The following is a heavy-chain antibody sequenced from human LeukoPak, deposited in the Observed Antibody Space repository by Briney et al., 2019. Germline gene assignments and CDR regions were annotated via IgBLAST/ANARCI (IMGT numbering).Heavy chain of an antibody. CDR3: VRDYENLTGSKTRFHY. Sequence: GGSLRLSCAASGFTFSSYGMHWVRQAPGKGLEWVSCISSSSSYIYYANSVKGRFTISRDNAKNSLYLQMNSLRAEDTAVYYCVRDYENLTGSKTRFHYWGQGTLVTVSS. D-gene: IGHD3-9*01. CDR1: GFTFSSYG. V-gene: IGHV3-21*01. J-gene: IGHJ4*02. CDR2: ISSSSSYI.